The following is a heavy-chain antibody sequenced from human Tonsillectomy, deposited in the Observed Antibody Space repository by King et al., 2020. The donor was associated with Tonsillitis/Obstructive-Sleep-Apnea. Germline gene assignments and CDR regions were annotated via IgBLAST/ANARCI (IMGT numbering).Heavy chain of an antibody. J-gene: IGHJ3*02. D-gene: IGHD2-15*01. CDR2: INPSGGST. CDR3: AKGMVIDATVDAFDI. CDR1: GYTFTSYY. Sequence: QLVQSGAEVKKPGASVKVSCKASGYTFTSYYMHWVRQAPGQGLEWMGIINPSGGSTSYAQKFQGRVTMTRDTSTSTVYMELRSLRSEDTAVYYCAKGMVIDATVDAFDIWGQGTMVTVSS. V-gene: IGHV1-46*01.